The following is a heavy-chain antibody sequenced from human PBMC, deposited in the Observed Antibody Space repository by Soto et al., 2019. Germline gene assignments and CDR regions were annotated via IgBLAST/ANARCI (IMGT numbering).Heavy chain of an antibody. J-gene: IGHJ6*04. V-gene: IGHV1-18*04. CDR3: ARSTADTGPAYYYYGMDV. CDR1: GYTFTSYG. Sequence: ASVKVSCKASGYTFTSYGISWVRQAPGQGLEWMGWISAYNGNTNYAQKLQGRVTMTTDTSTSTAYMELRSLRSDDTAVYYCARSTADTGPAYYYYGMDVWGKGTTGTVSS. CDR2: ISAYNGNT. D-gene: IGHD5-18*01.